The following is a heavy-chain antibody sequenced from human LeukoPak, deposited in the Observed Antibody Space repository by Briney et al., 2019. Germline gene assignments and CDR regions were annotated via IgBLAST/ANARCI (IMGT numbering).Heavy chain of an antibody. Sequence: GRSLRLSCAASGFTFSSYGMHWVRQAPGKGLEWVAVISYDGSNKYYADSVKGRFTISRGNSKNTLYLQMNSLRAEDTAVYYCAKSVVRGDGYYYGMDVWGQGTTVTVSS. CDR2: ISYDGSNK. D-gene: IGHD2-21*01. V-gene: IGHV3-30*18. CDR1: GFTFSSYG. J-gene: IGHJ6*02. CDR3: AKSVVRGDGYYYGMDV.